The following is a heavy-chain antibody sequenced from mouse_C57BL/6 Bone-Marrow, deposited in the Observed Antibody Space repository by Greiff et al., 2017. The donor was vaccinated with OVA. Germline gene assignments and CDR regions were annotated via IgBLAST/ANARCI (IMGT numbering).Heavy chain of an antibody. D-gene: IGHD1-1*01. CDR1: GYTFTSYW. J-gene: IGHJ4*01. Sequence: QVQLQQPGAELVRPGSSVKLSCKASGYTFTSYWMDWVKQRPGQGLEWIGNIYPTDSVTHYNQTFKNKATLTVDKSSSTAYLQLSSLTSEDSAVYYSARFLLRYYAMDYWGQGTSVTVSS. CDR3: ARFLLRYYAMDY. V-gene: IGHV1-61*01. CDR2: IYPTDSVT.